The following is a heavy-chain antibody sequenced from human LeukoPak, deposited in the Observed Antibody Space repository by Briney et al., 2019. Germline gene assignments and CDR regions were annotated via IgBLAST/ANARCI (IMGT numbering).Heavy chain of an antibody. D-gene: IGHD5-12*01. Sequence: GGSLRLSCAASGFTFSSYSMNWVRQAPGKGLEWVSSISSSSSYIYYADSVKGRFTISRDNAKNSLYLQMNSLRAEDTAVYYCARDSGYSGYGFDYWGXGTLVTVS. CDR1: GFTFSSYS. J-gene: IGHJ4*01. V-gene: IGHV3-21*01. CDR2: ISSSSSYI. CDR3: ARDSGYSGYGFDY.